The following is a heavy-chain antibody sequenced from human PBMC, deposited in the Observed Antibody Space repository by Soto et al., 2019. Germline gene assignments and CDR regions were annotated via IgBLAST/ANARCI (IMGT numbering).Heavy chain of an antibody. V-gene: IGHV3-21*01. J-gene: IGHJ4*02. CDR3: ARDGARYYDILTGYRRSNYFHY. D-gene: IGHD3-9*01. CDR2: ISSSSSYI. CDR1: GFTFSSYS. Sequence: GGSLRLSCAASGFTFSSYSMNWVRQAPGKGLEWVSSISSSSSYIYYADSVKGRFTISRDNAKNSLYLQMNSLRAEDTAVYYCARDGARYYDILTGYRRSNYFHYWGQGTLVTVSS.